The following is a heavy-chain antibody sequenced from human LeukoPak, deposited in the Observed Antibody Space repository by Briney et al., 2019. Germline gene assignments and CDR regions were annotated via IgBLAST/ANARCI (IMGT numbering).Heavy chain of an antibody. D-gene: IGHD3-10*01. J-gene: IGHJ6*02. V-gene: IGHV3-23*01. Sequence: GGSLRLSCAASGFTFSSYGMSWVRQAPGKGLEWVSTINGGPDDNTYYADSVKGRFTISRDNSRNALYLQMNSLRAEDTAIYFCAKDFAISLRFGEDYYGMDVWGQGTTVTVSS. CDR2: INGGPDDNT. CDR3: AKDFAISLRFGEDYYGMDV. CDR1: GFTFSSYG.